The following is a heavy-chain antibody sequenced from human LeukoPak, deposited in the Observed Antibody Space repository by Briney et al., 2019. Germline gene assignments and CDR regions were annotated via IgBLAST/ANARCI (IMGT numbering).Heavy chain of an antibody. Sequence: PGGSLRLSCAASGFTFSSYDMHWVRQATGKGLEWVSGIGTVGDTDYPGSVKGRFTISRENAKNSLYLQMNSLRAEDTAVYYCAKDQTTSILTGIFSLDYWGQGTLVTVSS. CDR3: AKDQTTSILTGIFSLDY. CDR1: GFTFSSYD. CDR2: IGTVGDT. V-gene: IGHV3-13*01. D-gene: IGHD3-9*01. J-gene: IGHJ4*02.